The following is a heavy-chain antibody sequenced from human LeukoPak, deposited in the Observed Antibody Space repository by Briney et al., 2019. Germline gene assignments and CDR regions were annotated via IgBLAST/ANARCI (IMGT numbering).Heavy chain of an antibody. Sequence: KTSETLSLTCTVSGYSISSGYYWGWIRQPPGKGLEWIGNIYFSGNTYYNPSLKSRVTISLDTSKNQFSLKLSSVTAADTAVYYCARTDTAMGIFDYWGQGTLVTVSS. J-gene: IGHJ4*02. CDR3: ARTDTAMGIFDY. CDR2: IYFSGNT. V-gene: IGHV4-38-2*02. D-gene: IGHD5-18*01. CDR1: GYSISSGYY.